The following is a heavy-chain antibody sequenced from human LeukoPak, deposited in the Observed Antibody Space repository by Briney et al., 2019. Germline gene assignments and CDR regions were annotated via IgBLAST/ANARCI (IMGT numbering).Heavy chain of an antibody. V-gene: IGHV3-23*01. CDR3: AKEGYSGYDPNIPFDY. Sequence: PGGSLRLSCAASGFTFSSYAMSWVRQAPGKGLEWVSAISGSGGSTYYADSVKGRFTISRDNSKNTLYLQMNSLRAEDTAVYYCAKEGYSGYDPNIPFDYWGQGTLVTVSS. CDR2: ISGSGGST. CDR1: GFTFSSYA. J-gene: IGHJ4*02. D-gene: IGHD5-12*01.